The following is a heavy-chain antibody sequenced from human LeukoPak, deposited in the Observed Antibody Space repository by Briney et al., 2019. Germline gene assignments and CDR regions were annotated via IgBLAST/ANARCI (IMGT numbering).Heavy chain of an antibody. CDR2: INPSGGNT. CDR1: GYRFISYY. D-gene: IGHD3-3*02. J-gene: IGHJ4*02. CDR3: AKEEALALKE. V-gene: IGHV1-46*01. Sequence: ASVKVSCKTSGYRFISYYLHWVRQAPGQGLEWMGEINPSGGNTDYAQTFQGRLTLSRDMSTSTVYMELNSLRSEDTAVYFCAKEEALALKEWGQGTLVIVSS.